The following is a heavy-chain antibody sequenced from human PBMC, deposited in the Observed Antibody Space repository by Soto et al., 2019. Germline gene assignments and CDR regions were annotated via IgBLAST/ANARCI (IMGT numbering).Heavy chain of an antibody. CDR1: RGAFGDYW. CDR3: ARVVPHNWFDS. D-gene: IGHD3-10*02. Sequence: PGGSLRLSCEASRGAFGDYWMHWVRQAPGEGLVWVSRINRDANDIIYADSVKGRFTASRDNAKNMVFLQMNSLRVEDTAVYYCARVVPHNWFDSWGRGTLVTVSS. V-gene: IGHV3-74*01. CDR2: INRDANDI. J-gene: IGHJ5*01.